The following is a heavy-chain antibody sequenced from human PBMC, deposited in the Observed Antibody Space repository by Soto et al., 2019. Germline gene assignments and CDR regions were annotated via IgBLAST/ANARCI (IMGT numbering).Heavy chain of an antibody. D-gene: IGHD7-27*01. J-gene: IGHJ4*02. CDR3: ARGWGRIFDY. CDR2: INHSGNP. CDR1: GDTISTGGYS. V-gene: IGHV4-30-2*01. Sequence: SETLSLTCGVSGDTISTGGYSWAWIRQPPGKALEWIGHINHSGNPNYNPSLKSRVIISVDTSKNQFSLKLSSVTAADTAVYYCARGWGRIFDYWGQGTLVTVSS.